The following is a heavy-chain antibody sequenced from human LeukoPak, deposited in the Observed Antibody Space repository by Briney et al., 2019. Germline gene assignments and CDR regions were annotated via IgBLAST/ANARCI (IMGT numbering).Heavy chain of an antibody. V-gene: IGHV4-38-2*02. J-gene: IGHJ5*02. CDR3: ARDGGYCTSTSCYIRAEFDP. CDR1: GYSISSGYY. Sequence: SETLSLTCTVSGYSISSGYYWGWIRQPPGKGLEWIGTIYYSGSTYYNPSLRSRVTISVDTSKYQFSLKLSSVTAADTAVYYCARDGGYCTSTSCYIRAEFDPWGQGTLVTVSS. CDR2: IYYSGST. D-gene: IGHD2-2*02.